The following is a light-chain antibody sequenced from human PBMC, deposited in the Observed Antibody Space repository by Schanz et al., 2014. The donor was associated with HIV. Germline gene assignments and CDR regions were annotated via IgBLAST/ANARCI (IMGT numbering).Light chain of an antibody. V-gene: IGKV3-20*01. CDR3: QHYGSSPPYT. CDR1: ESVNTNY. J-gene: IGKJ2*01. CDR2: GAS. Sequence: EIVLTQSPGTLSLSPGERATLSCRASESVNTNYLAWYQQRPGQGPRLLIYGASSRATGIPDRFSGSQSGADFTLTISRLEPEDFAVFYCQHYGSSPPYTFGQGTKLEIK.